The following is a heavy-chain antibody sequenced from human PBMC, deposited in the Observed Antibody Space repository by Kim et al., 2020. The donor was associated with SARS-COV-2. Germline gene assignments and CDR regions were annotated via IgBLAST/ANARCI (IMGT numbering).Heavy chain of an antibody. Sequence: SETLSLTCTVSGVSISSSSYYWGWIRQPPGKGLEWIGSIYYSGSTYYNPSLKSRVTISVDTSKNQFSLKLSSVTAADTAVYYCARHPQWELLLDYWGQGTLVTVSS. J-gene: IGHJ4*02. V-gene: IGHV4-39*01. CDR3: ARHPQWELLLDY. CDR1: GVSISSSSYY. CDR2: IYYSGST. D-gene: IGHD1-26*01.